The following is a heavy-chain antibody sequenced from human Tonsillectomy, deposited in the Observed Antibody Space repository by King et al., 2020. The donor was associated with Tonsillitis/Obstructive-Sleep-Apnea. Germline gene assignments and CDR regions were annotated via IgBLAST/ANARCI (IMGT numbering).Heavy chain of an antibody. J-gene: IGHJ4*02. D-gene: IGHD6-19*01. CDR3: ARKQWLGFDY. Sequence: VQLVESGSELKKPGASVKFSCKASGDIFTNYAMVWVRQAPGQGLEWMGWINTNTGNPTYAQGFTGRFVFSLDTSVSTTYLQISSLKAEDTAIYYCARKQWLGFDYWGQGTLVTVSS. V-gene: IGHV7-4-1*02. CDR2: INTNTGNP. CDR1: GDIFTNYA.